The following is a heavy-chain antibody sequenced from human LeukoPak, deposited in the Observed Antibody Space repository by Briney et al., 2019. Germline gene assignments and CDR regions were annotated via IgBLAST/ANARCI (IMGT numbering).Heavy chain of an antibody. Sequence: GGSLRLSCAASGFTFSSYAMHWVRQAPGKGLEWVAVISYDGSNKYYADSVKGRFTISRDNSKNTLYPQMNSLRAEDTAVYYCARGDWFPPTLRYFDWFYYWGQGTLVTVSS. V-gene: IGHV3-30*04. D-gene: IGHD3-9*01. CDR1: GFTFSSYA. CDR2: ISYDGSNK. CDR3: ARGDWFPPTLRYFDWFYY. J-gene: IGHJ4*02.